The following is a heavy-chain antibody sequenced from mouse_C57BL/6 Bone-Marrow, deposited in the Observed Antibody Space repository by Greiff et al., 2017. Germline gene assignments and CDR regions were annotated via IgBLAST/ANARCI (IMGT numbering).Heavy chain of an antibody. V-gene: IGHV10-1*02. J-gene: IGHJ2*01. CDR2: IRSKSNNYAT. CDR1: GFTFNTYA. D-gene: IGHD2-10*02. CDR3: VRQEYGNYFDY. Sequence: EVQGVESGGGLVQPKGSLKLSCAASGFTFNTYAMNWVRQAPGKGLEWVARIRSKSNNYATYYADSVKDRFTISRDDSQSMLYLQMNNLKTEDTAMYYCVRQEYGNYFDYWGQGTTLTVSS.